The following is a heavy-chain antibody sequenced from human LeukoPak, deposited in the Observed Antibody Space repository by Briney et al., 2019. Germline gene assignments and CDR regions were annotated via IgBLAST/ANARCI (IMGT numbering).Heavy chain of an antibody. CDR1: GFTVSSNY. V-gene: IGHV3-53*01. D-gene: IGHD3-10*01. J-gene: IGHJ5*02. CDR3: ARDQNFYGSGRGFDP. Sequence: GGSLRLSCAASGFTVSSNYMSWVRQAPGKGLEWVSVIYSGGSTYYADSVKGRFTISRDNAKNSLYLQMNSLRAEDTAIYYCARDQNFYGSGRGFDPWGQGTLVTVSS. CDR2: IYSGGST.